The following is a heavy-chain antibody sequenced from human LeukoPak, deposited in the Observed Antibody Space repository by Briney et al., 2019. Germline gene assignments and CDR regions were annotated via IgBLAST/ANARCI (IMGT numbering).Heavy chain of an antibody. D-gene: IGHD1-26*01. CDR3: ARGRWEVLHVFDI. V-gene: IGHV1-2*02. Sequence: GASVKVSCKASGYTFTGYYIHWVRQAPGQGLEWMGWIIPNSGATNSAQKFQGRVTMTRDTSMSTVYMQLSSLRSDDTAFYYCARGRWEVLHVFDIWGQGIMVTVSS. J-gene: IGHJ3*02. CDR2: IIPNSGAT. CDR1: GYTFTGYY.